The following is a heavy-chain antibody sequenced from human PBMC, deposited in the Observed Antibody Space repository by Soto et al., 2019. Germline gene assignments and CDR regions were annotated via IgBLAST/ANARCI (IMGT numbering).Heavy chain of an antibody. CDR2: ISGSGGST. D-gene: IGHD5-18*01. J-gene: IGHJ5*02. CDR3: AKAQWIQLWSIWFDP. CDR1: GFTFSSYA. V-gene: IGHV3-23*01. Sequence: PGGSLRLSCAASGFTFSSYAMSWVRQAPGKGLEWVSAISGSGGSTYYADSVKGRFTISRDNSGNTLYLQMNSLRAEDTAVYYCAKAQWIQLWSIWFDPWGQGTLVTVSS.